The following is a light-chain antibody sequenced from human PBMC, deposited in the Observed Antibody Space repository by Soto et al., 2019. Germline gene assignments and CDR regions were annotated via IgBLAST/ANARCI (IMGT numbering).Light chain of an antibody. CDR3: QKYNGAPLT. V-gene: IGKV1-27*01. Sequence: DIQITQSPSSLSATVGDRVTITCRASQGISNYLAWYQQKPGKVPELLIYAASTLQSGVSSRFSGSGSGTHFTLSISSLRPEDVATYYCQKYNGAPLTFGGGTKVDIK. CDR1: QGISNY. CDR2: AAS. J-gene: IGKJ4*01.